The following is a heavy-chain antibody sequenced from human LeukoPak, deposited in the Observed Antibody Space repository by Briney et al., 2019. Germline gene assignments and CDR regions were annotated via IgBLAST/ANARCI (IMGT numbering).Heavy chain of an antibody. CDR1: GYIFTSLD. J-gene: IGHJ4*02. D-gene: IGHD2-2*01. V-gene: IGHV1-8*03. CDR2: MNPNNGKT. CDR3: ARDGAYTAALDY. Sequence: ASVKVSCKASGYIFTSLDINWVRQAPGQGLEWMGWMNPNNGKTAYAQKFQGRVTITRNTAITTAYMELSSLRSDDTAVYYCARDGAYTAALDYWGQGTLVTVSS.